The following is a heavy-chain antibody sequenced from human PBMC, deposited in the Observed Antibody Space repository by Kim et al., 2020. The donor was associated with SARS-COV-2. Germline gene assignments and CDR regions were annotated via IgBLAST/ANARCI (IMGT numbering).Heavy chain of an antibody. CDR2: ISYDGSNK. CDR3: ATLDGSGEADY. Sequence: GGSLRLSCAASGFTFSNFALHWVRQAPGKGLEWVALISYDGSNKYYADSVKGRFTISRDNSKNTLYLQMNSLRAEDTAVYSCATLDGSGEADYWGQGTLVTVSS. V-gene: IGHV3-30*04. CDR1: GFTFSNFA. D-gene: IGHD3-10*01. J-gene: IGHJ4*02.